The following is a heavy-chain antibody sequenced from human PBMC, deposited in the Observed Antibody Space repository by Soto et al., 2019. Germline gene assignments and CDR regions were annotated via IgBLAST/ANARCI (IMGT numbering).Heavy chain of an antibody. CDR1: GYSFTSYW. Sequence: GESLKISCKGSGYSFTSYWIGWARQMPGKGLEWMGIIYPGDSDTRYSPSFQGQVTISADKSISTAYLQWSSLKASDTAMYYCIYRTGATIDYFDYWGQGTLVTVSS. D-gene: IGHD2-8*02. V-gene: IGHV5-51*01. J-gene: IGHJ4*02. CDR3: IYRTGATIDYFDY. CDR2: IYPGDSDT.